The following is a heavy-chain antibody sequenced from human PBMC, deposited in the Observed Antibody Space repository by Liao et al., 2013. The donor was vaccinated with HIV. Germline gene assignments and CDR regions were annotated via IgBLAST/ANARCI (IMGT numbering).Heavy chain of an antibody. CDR2: IYYSGST. CDR3: ARGDCGGDCSYYYYYMDV. J-gene: IGHJ6*03. V-gene: IGHV4-59*01. Sequence: QVQLQESGSGLVKPSETLSLTCTVSGGSISSYYWSWIRQPPGKGLEWIGYIYYSGSTNYNPSLKSRVTISVDTSKNQFSLKLSSVTAADTAVYYCARGDCGGDCSYYYYYMDVWAKGPRSPS. D-gene: IGHD2-21*01. CDR1: GGSISSYY.